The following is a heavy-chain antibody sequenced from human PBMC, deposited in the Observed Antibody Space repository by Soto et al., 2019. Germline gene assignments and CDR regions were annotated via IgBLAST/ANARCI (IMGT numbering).Heavy chain of an antibody. CDR3: ASPTYGTGSFDV. D-gene: IGHD1-1*01. V-gene: IGHV3-48*01. J-gene: IGHJ3*01. CDR2: IASSSSAI. CDR1: GLTFSISS. Sequence: EVQLVASGGGLVQPGGSLRLSCVASGLTFSISSMNWVRQAPGKGLEWVSYIASSSSAIYYADSVRGRFTISRDDAKNSLYLQMNSLRAEDTAVYYCASPTYGTGSFDVWGQGTMVTVSS.